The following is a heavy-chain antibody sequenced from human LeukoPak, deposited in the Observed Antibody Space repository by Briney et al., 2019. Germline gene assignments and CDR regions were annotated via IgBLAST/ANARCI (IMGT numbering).Heavy chain of an antibody. CDR2: INHSGST. Sequence: PGGSLRLSCAASGFTFSSYWLSWVRQPPGKGLEWIGEINHSGSTNYNPSLKSRVTISVDTSKNQFSLKPSSVTAADTAVYYCARDLYFYGSGNFVPGLPDYWGQGTLVTVSS. J-gene: IGHJ4*02. CDR3: ARDLYFYGSGNFVPGLPDY. V-gene: IGHV4-34*01. D-gene: IGHD3-10*01. CDR1: GFTFSSYW.